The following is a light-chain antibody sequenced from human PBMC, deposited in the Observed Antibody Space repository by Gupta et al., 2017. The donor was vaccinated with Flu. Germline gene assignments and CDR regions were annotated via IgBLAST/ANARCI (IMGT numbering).Light chain of an antibody. CDR3: LQSLPLPIT. CDR2: EVS. V-gene: IGKV2D-29*01. CDR1: QSRLHGDCKTY. J-gene: IGKJ5*01. Sequence: ISCKSSQSRLHGDCKTYVYWYPQNPVQPPQLLIYEVSNGFSGVPDKFSGSGSGTDFTLISSRAEAEDVGVYYCLQSLPLPITLGQGTRLEIK.